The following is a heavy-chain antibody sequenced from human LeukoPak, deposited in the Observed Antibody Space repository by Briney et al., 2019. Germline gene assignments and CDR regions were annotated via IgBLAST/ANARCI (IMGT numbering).Heavy chain of an antibody. CDR3: ARAMIVVVDAFDI. CDR1: GDTFTGYY. D-gene: IGHD3-22*01. V-gene: IGHV1-2*06. Sequence: GASVKVSCKASGDTFTGYYMHWVRQAPGQGLEWIGRINPNSGGTNYAQKFQGRVTMTRDTSISTAYMELSRLRSDDTAVYYCARAMIVVVDAFDIWGQGTMVTVSS. CDR2: INPNSGGT. J-gene: IGHJ3*02.